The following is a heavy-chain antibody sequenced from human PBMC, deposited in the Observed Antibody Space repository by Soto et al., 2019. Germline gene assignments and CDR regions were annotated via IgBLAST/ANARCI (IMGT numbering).Heavy chain of an antibody. Sequence: GGSLRLSGAPWGFTFSNYWMSWGRQAPGQGLEWVASIKQAGSVKHYVDSVKGRFPISRDNAEKSLHLQMNSLRAEDTAVYYCAKLRGDYTVFDYWGQGARVTVSS. CDR3: AKLRGDYTVFDY. J-gene: IGHJ4*02. V-gene: IGHV3-7*03. CDR2: IKQAGSVK. D-gene: IGHD4-17*01. CDR1: GFTFSNYW.